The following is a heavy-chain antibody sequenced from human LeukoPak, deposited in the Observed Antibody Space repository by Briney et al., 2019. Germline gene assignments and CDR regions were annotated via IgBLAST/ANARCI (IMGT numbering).Heavy chain of an antibody. Sequence: PGRSLRLSCVASGFTFSSYGMHWVRQAPGKGLEGVAVISYDGINKYYADSVKGRFTISRDNSKNTLYLQMNSLRAEDTAVYYCAKDREGGSVDYWGQGTLVTVSS. V-gene: IGHV3-30*18. J-gene: IGHJ4*02. CDR1: GFTFSSYG. CDR2: ISYDGINK. CDR3: AKDREGGSVDY. D-gene: IGHD2-15*01.